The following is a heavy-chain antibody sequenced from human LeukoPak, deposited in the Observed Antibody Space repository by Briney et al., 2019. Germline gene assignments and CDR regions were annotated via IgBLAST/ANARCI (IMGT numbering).Heavy chain of an antibody. V-gene: IGHV3-74*01. CDR1: GFTFSRYW. CDR2: IKSDGKT. CDR3: ARAPSEVGGYYPEYFRH. Sequence: PGGSLRLSCAASGFTFSRYWMHWVRQAPGKGLVWVSRIKSDGKTNYADSVKGRFTISRDNAKNTVSLQMASLRAEDTGVCYCARAPSEVGGYYPEYFRHWGQGTLVTVSS. D-gene: IGHD3-22*01. J-gene: IGHJ1*01.